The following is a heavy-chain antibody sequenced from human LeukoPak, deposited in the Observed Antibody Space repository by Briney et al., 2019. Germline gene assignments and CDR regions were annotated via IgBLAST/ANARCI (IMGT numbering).Heavy chain of an antibody. D-gene: IGHD2-8*02. CDR2: IRYDGDST. J-gene: IGHJ3*02. V-gene: IGHV3-30*02. Sequence: VGSLRLSCAASGFTFSNYGMHCVRQAPGKGLEWVAFIRYDGDSTHYADSVKGRFTISRDNSENTLYLQMNSLRAEDTAVYYCARGAGGGIQRWVDIWGQGTMVTVSS. CDR1: GFTFSNYG. CDR3: ARGAGGGIQRWVDI.